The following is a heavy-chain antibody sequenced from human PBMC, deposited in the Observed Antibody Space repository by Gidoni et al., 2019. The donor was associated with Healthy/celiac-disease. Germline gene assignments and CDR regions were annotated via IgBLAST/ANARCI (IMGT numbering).Heavy chain of an antibody. D-gene: IGHD3-22*01. J-gene: IGHJ1*01. CDR1: GFPFSSYG. Sequence: QVPLVDSGGGVVQPGRSLSLPCAASGFPFSSYGLHWVRQAPGKGMEWVAVIAYDGSNKYYADSVKGRFTISRDNSKNTLYLQMNSLRAEDTAVYYCAKLGPYDSSGYYIAEYFQHWGQGTLVTVSS. CDR3: AKLGPYDSSGYYIAEYFQH. V-gene: IGHV3-30*18. CDR2: IAYDGSNK.